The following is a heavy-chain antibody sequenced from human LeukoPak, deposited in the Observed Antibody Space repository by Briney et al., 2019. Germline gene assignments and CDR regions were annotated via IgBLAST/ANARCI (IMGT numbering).Heavy chain of an antibody. J-gene: IGHJ4*02. CDR1: GGSISSYY. CDR2: IYYSGST. D-gene: IGHD6-13*01. Sequence: SETLSLTCTVSGGSISSYYWSWIRQPPGKGLEWIGYIYYSGSTNYNPSLKSRVTISVDTSKNQFSLKLSSVTAADTAVYYCARLLAAAGPDYFDYWGQGTLVTVSS. CDR3: ARLLAAAGPDYFDY. V-gene: IGHV4-59*08.